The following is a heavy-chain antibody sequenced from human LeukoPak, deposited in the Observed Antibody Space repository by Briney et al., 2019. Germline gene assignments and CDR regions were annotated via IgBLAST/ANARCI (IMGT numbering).Heavy chain of an antibody. CDR1: GFTFSSYY. D-gene: IGHD4-17*01. CDR3: ARAGRYDYGDYDWNY. CDR2: IKQDGSEK. J-gene: IGHJ4*02. V-gene: IGHV3-7*01. Sequence: GGSLRLSCAASGFTFSSYYMSWVRQAPGKGLEWVANIKQDGSEKQYVDSVKGRFTISRDNAKNSLFLQMNSLRAEDTGVYYCARAGRYDYGDYDWNYWGQGTVVTVSS.